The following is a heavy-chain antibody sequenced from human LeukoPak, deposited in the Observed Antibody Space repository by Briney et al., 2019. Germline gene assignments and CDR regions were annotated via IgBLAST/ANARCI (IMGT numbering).Heavy chain of an antibody. J-gene: IGHJ6*02. Sequence: GGSLRLSCAASGFTFSSYWMHWVRQGPGKGLVWVSRINSDGSSTNYADSVRGRFTISRDTAETSLYLQMNSLRAEDTAVYYCARGETYYYGSGPYYYGMDVWGQGTTVTVSS. D-gene: IGHD3-10*01. CDR2: INSDGSST. CDR3: ARGETYYYGSGPYYYGMDV. V-gene: IGHV3-74*01. CDR1: GFTFSSYW.